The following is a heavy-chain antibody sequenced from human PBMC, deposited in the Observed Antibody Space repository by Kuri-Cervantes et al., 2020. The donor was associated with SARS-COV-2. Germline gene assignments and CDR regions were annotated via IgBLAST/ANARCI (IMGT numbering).Heavy chain of an antibody. V-gene: IGHV3-21*01. CDR1: GFTFSSYS. J-gene: IGHJ6*03. CDR2: ISSSSSYI. D-gene: IGHD6-13*01. Sequence: GESLKISCAASGFTFSSYSMNWVRQAPGKGLEWVSSISSSSSYIYYADSVKGRFTISRDNAKNSLYLQMNSLRAEDTAVYYCAREGRIVAAGRYYYYMDVWGKGTTVTVSS. CDR3: AREGRIVAAGRYYYYMDV.